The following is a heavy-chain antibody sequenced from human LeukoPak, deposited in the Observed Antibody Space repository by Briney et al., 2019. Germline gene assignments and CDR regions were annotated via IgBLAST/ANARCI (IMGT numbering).Heavy chain of an antibody. D-gene: IGHD1-26*01. Sequence: PSETLSLTRTVSGGSISSYYWSWIRQPPGKGLEWIGYIYYSGSTNYNPSLKSRVTISVDTSKNQFSLKLSSVTAADTAVYYCARSLVSSVERWFDPWGQGTLVTVSS. CDR3: ARSLVSSVERWFDP. CDR2: IYYSGST. V-gene: IGHV4-59*01. J-gene: IGHJ5*02. CDR1: GGSISSYY.